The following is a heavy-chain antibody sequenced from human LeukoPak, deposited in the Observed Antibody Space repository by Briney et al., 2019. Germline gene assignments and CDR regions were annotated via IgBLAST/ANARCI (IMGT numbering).Heavy chain of an antibody. D-gene: IGHD6-19*01. Sequence: GGSLRLSCAASGLTFSSYAMSWVRQAPGKGLEWVSAISGSSGHTYYADSVRGRFTISRDNAKNSLYLQMDSLRDEDTAVYYCARDATPKYPTGWVFFDLWGQGTLVTVSS. CDR1: GLTFSSYA. CDR3: ARDATPKYPTGWVFFDL. V-gene: IGHV3-23*01. CDR2: ISGSSGHT. J-gene: IGHJ4*02.